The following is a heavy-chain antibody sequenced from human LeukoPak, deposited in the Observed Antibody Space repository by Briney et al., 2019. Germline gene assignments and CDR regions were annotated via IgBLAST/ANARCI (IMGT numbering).Heavy chain of an antibody. V-gene: IGHV4-39*01. Sequence: PSETLSLTCTVSGGSISSSSYYWGWIRQPPGKGLEWIGSIYYSGSTYYNPSLKSRVTISVDTSKNQFSLKLSSVTAADTAVYYCARHVGFTSRWDIVVVPAAPFDYWGQGTLVTVSS. D-gene: IGHD2-2*01. CDR3: ARHVGFTSRWDIVVVPAAPFDY. CDR1: GGSISSSSYY. CDR2: IYYSGST. J-gene: IGHJ4*02.